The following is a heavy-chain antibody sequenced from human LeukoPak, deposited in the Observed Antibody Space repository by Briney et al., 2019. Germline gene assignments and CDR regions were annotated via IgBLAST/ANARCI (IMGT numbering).Heavy chain of an antibody. CDR2: ISGSGRGT. CDR1: GFILSSYA. J-gene: IGHJ4*02. Sequence: GGSLRLSCAASGFILSSYAMSWVRQAPGKGLEWVSAISGSGRGTYYSDSVKGRFTISRDNSKNTLYLQMNSLRAEDTAVYYCAKDPTYYYDSSGYYFDYWGQGTLVTVSS. CDR3: AKDPTYYYDSSGYYFDY. V-gene: IGHV3-23*01. D-gene: IGHD3-22*01.